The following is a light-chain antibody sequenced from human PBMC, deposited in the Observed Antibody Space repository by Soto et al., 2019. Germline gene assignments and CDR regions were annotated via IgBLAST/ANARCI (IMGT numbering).Light chain of an antibody. Sequence: DIQMTESPPSLPASVGDRVTSTCRASQSISNYFTWYQQKPGKAPKPLIYDASSLESGVPSRFSGSGSGTEFTLTISSLQPDDFATYYCQQYNTYSPTFGQGTKVDI. CDR1: QSISNY. V-gene: IGKV1-5*01. CDR3: QQYNTYSPT. CDR2: DAS. J-gene: IGKJ1*01.